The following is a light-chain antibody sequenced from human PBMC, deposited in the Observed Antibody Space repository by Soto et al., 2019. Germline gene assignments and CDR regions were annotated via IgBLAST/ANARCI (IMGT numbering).Light chain of an antibody. V-gene: IGKV1-5*01. CDR1: QSISSW. CDR3: QKYNSYPWT. Sequence: EIQMTQSPSMLSPSVGDRVTITCRASQSISSWLAWYQQKTGKAPKLLIYDASSLESGVPSRLSGSGSGTEFNLTITSLQPDDFATYYCQKYNSYPWTCGQGTKVDI. J-gene: IGKJ1*01. CDR2: DAS.